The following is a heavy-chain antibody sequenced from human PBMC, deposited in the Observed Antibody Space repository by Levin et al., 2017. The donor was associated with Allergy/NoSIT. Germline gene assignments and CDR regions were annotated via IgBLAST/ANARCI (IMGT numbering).Heavy chain of an antibody. CDR2: ISGSGGST. D-gene: IGHD3-3*01. CDR3: AKRFYDFWSGYYPGDY. V-gene: IGHV3-23*01. Sequence: GESLKISCAASGFTFSSYAMSWVRQAPGKGLEWVSAISGSGGSTYYADSVKGRFTISRDNSKNTLYLQMNSLRAEDTAVYYCAKRFYDFWSGYYPGDYWGQGTLVTVSS. CDR1: GFTFSSYA. J-gene: IGHJ4*02.